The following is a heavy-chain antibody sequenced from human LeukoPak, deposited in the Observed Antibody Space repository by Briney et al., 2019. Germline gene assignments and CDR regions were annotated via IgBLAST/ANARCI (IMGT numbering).Heavy chain of an antibody. D-gene: IGHD3-22*01. J-gene: IGHJ4*02. CDR2: IIPIFGTA. CDR3: ARQGVQPSYYDSSGTGLYFDY. V-gene: IGHV1-69*05. CDR1: GCTFSSYA. Sequence: SVKVSCKASGCTFSSYAISWVRQAPGQGLEWMGRIIPIFGTANYAQKFQGRVTITTDESTSTAYMELSSLRSEDTAVYYCARQGVQPSYYDSSGTGLYFDYWGQGTLVTVSS.